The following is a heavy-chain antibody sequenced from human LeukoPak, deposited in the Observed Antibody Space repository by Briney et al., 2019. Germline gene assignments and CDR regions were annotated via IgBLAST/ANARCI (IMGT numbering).Heavy chain of an antibody. Sequence: ASVKVSCKASGYTFTGYYMHWVRQAPGQGLEWMGWINPNSGVTNYAQKFQGRVTMTRDTSISTAYMELSRPRSDDTAVYYCARVLVATTGDFDYWGQGTLVTVSS. CDR2: INPNSGVT. CDR1: GYTFTGYY. V-gene: IGHV1-2*02. CDR3: ARVLVATTGDFDY. J-gene: IGHJ4*02. D-gene: IGHD5-12*01.